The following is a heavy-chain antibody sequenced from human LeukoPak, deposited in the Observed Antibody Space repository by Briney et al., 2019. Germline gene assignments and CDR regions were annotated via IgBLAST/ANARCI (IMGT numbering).Heavy chain of an antibody. J-gene: IGHJ4*02. D-gene: IGHD2-21*01. CDR3: TTDTGGDTADY. V-gene: IGHV3-30*03. Sequence: GGSLRLSCAASGFTFSSYGMHWVRQAPGKGLEWVAVISYDGSNKYYADSVKGRFTISRDNSKNTLYLQMNSLKTEDTAVYYCTTDTGGDTADYWGQGTLVTVSS. CDR1: GFTFSSYG. CDR2: ISYDGSNK.